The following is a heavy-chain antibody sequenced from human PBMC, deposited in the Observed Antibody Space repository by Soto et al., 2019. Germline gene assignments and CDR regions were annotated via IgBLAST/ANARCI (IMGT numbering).Heavy chain of an antibody. J-gene: IGHJ6*02. V-gene: IGHV1-18*04. CDR3: TRVFTMLPERGMDV. CDR2: ISAHTRNT. Sequence: QVQVMQPRGEGKKPGASVKISSKASGYTFSDYGINWVRQARGQGLKWMGCISAHTRNTNYAQKLQCIVTMVTDASTNIAYLASRSLTSDVTALYYFTRVFTMLPERGMDVWGQGTTVTVSS. D-gene: IGHD3-10*01. CDR1: GYTFSDYG.